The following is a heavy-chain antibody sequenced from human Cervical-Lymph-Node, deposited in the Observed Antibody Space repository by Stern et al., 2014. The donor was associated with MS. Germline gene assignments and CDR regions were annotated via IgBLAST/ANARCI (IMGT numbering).Heavy chain of an antibody. CDR2: ISTTSDYI. J-gene: IGHJ3*02. V-gene: IGHV3-21*01. Sequence: EVQLVESGGDPVKPGGSLRLSCEVSGFAFSHYSMSWVRQAPGKGLEWVSYISTTSDYIYYADSVKGRFTISRDNAQDSLYLQMNNLRVEDTAVYYCARVTNSGVGDASDIWGQGTLVTVSS. CDR1: GFAFSHYS. D-gene: IGHD3-3*01. CDR3: ARVTNSGVGDASDI.